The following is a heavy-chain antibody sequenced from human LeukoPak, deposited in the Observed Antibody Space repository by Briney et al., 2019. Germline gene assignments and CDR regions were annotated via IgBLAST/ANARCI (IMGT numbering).Heavy chain of an antibody. D-gene: IGHD2-8*01. Sequence: ASVKVSCKASGYTFTSYGISWVRQAPGQGLEWMGWISAYNGNTNYAQKLQGRVTMTTDTSTSTAYMELRSLRSDDTAMYYCARGGYCTNGVHGCDYWGQGTLVTVSS. CDR3: ARGGYCTNGVHGCDY. J-gene: IGHJ4*02. V-gene: IGHV1-18*01. CDR2: ISAYNGNT. CDR1: GYTFTSYG.